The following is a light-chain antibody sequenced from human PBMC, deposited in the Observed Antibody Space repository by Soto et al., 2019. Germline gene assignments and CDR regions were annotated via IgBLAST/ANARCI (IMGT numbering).Light chain of an antibody. CDR3: QQYGSSPFT. CDR1: QSVSSN. CDR2: GAS. Sequence: EIVMTRSPATLSVSPGERATLSCRASQSVSSNLAWYQQKPGQAPRLLIYGASSRATGIPDRFSGSGSGTDFTLTISRLEPEDFAVYYCQQYGSSPFTFGPGTKVDIK. V-gene: IGKV3-20*01. J-gene: IGKJ3*01.